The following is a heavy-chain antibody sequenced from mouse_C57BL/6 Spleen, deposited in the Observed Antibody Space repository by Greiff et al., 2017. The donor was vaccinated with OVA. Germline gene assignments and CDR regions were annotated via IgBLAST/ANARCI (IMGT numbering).Heavy chain of an antibody. CDR3: TRRLGTEYYFDY. J-gene: IGHJ2*01. D-gene: IGHD3-1*01. V-gene: IGHV1-15*01. CDR2: IDPETGGT. Sequence: VKLMESGAELVRPGASVTLSCKASGYTFTDYEMHWVKQTPVHGLEWIGAIDPETGGTAYNQKFKGKAILTADKSSSTAYMELRSLTSEDSAVYYCTRRLGTEYYFDYWGQGTTLTVSS. CDR1: GYTFTDYE.